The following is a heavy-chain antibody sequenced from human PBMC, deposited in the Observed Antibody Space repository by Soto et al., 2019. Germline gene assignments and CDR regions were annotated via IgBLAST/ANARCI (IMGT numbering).Heavy chain of an antibody. J-gene: IGHJ4*02. V-gene: IGHV4-59*11. D-gene: IGHD3-22*01. CDR2: VLYSGHT. CDR1: GASIGGSITDHY. Sequence: QVQLQESGPGLVRPSETLSLTCTVSGASIGGSITDHYWGWIRQSPGKGLEWIGYVLYSGHTNYNPSLNILVPISVDRSMNQFSLTLNPVTDADTDVDYCRREMYFVTSGLSSYYFNSWGQGGLVTISS. CDR3: RREMYFVTSGLSSYYFNS.